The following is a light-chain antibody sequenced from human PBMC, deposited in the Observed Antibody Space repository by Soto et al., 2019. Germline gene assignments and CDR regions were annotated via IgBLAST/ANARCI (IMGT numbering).Light chain of an antibody. J-gene: IGLJ1*01. V-gene: IGLV2-23*01. Sequence: QSVLTQPASVSGSPGQSITISCTGTSSDVGSYNLVSWFQQLPGKVPKLIIYEGTKRPSGVSDRFSGSKSGYTASLTISGXQAEDASDYYCFSYAGNSVYVFGTGTKVTVL. CDR3: FSYAGNSVYV. CDR2: EGT. CDR1: SSDVGSYNL.